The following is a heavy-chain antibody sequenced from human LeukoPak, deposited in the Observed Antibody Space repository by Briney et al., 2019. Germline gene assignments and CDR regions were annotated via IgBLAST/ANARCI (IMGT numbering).Heavy chain of an antibody. CDR3: ARDFSLWFDY. J-gene: IGHJ4*02. V-gene: IGHV1-2*06. Sequence: ASVTVSFTVSGYTLTELSMHWVRQAPGQGLEWMGRINANSGGTDYAEKFQGRVTITGDTSIGTAYMEVSRLIYDDTAVYYCARDFSLWFDYWGQGTLVTVSS. CDR2: INANSGGT. D-gene: IGHD3-10*01. CDR1: GYTLTELS.